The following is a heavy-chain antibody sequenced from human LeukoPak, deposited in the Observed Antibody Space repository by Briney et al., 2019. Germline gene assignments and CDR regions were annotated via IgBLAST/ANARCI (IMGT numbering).Heavy chain of an antibody. CDR1: GFTFSSYS. V-gene: IGHV3-48*01. CDR2: ISSSSTI. D-gene: IGHD3-16*01. J-gene: IGHJ4*02. Sequence: GGSLRLSCAASGFTFSSYSMNWVRQAPGKGLEWVSYISSSSTIYYADSVKGRFTISRDNAKNSLYLQMNSLRAEDTAVYYCARGGQFMITPPIDWGQGTLVTASS. CDR3: ARGGQFMITPPID.